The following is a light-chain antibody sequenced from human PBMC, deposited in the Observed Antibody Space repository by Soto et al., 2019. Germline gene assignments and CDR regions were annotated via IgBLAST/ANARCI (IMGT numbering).Light chain of an antibody. Sequence: QSVLTQPPSASGTPGQRVTISCSGSSSNIGSNTVNWYQQLPGTATKLLIYSNNQRPSGVPDRFSGSKSGTSASLAISGLQAEDESDYYCAAWDDSLNGPVFGGGTTLTVL. J-gene: IGLJ3*02. V-gene: IGLV1-44*01. CDR1: SSNIGSNT. CDR2: SNN. CDR3: AAWDDSLNGPV.